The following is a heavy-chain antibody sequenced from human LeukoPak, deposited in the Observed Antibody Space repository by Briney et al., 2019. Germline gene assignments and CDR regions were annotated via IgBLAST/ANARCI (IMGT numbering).Heavy chain of an antibody. D-gene: IGHD2-15*01. J-gene: IGHJ3*01. CDR2: INSDGSST. CDR3: VRGYCSGGSCYTHDAFDL. CDR1: GFTFSTYL. V-gene: IGHV3-74*01. Sequence: GGSLRLSCAVSGFTFSTYLMHWVRQAPGKGLVWVSRINSDGSSTNFADSVKGRFTISRDNAKNTLYLQMNSLRVEDTAVYYCVRGYCSGGSCYTHDAFDLWGQGTRVTVSS.